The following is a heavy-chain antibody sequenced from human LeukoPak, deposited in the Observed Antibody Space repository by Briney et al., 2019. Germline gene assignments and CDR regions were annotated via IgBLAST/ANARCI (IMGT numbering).Heavy chain of an antibody. Sequence: QAGGSLRLSCATSGFTFSNFAMNWVRRAPGKGLEWVSTISGSGDGTYYADSVKGRFTISRDNSKNTLYLQMGSLRAEDMAVYYCASIAAAGGMDVWGQGTTVTVSS. V-gene: IGHV3-23*01. CDR1: GFTFSNFA. CDR3: ASIAAAGGMDV. J-gene: IGHJ6*02. CDR2: ISGSGDGT. D-gene: IGHD6-13*01.